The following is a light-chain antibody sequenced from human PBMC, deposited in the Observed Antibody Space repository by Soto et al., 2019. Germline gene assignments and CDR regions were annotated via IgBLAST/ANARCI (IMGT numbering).Light chain of an antibody. CDR1: QGISSY. CDR2: AAS. V-gene: IGKV1-8*01. CDR3: QQYYSYPYT. J-gene: IGKJ5*01. Sequence: IRMTQSPSSLSASTGDRVTITCRASQGISSYLAWYQQKPGKAPKLRIYAASTLQSGVPSSFSGSGSGTDFTLTISCLQSEDFATYYCQQYYSYPYTFGQGTRLEIK.